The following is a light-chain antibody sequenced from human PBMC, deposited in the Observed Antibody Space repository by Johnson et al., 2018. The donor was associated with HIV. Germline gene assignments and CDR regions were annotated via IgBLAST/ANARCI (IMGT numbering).Light chain of an antibody. CDR3: GTWDSSLSAGRYV. J-gene: IGLJ1*01. CDR1: SSNIGNNY. V-gene: IGLV1-51*02. Sequence: QSVLSQPPSVSAAPGQKVTISCSGSSSNIGNNYVSWYQQLPGTAPKLLIYENNKRPSGIPDRFSGSKSGTSATLGITGLQTGAEADYYCGTWDSSLSAGRYVFGTGTKGTVL. CDR2: ENN.